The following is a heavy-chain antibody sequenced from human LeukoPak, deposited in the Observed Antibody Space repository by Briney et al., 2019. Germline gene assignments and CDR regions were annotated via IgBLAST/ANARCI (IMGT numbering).Heavy chain of an antibody. CDR2: IYHSGST. V-gene: IGHV4-59*06. J-gene: IGHJ5*02. CDR1: GGSISSYY. Sequence: SETLSLTCTVPGGSISSYYWSWIRQPPGKGLEWIGFIYHSGSTYYNPSLKSRVTISVDTSKNQFSLKLNSVTAADTAVYYCASCRAHWFGPWGQGMLVTVSS. CDR3: ASCRAHWFGP.